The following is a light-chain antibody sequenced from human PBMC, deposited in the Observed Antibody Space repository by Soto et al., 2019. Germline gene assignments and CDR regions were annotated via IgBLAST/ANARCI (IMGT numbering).Light chain of an antibody. CDR2: TNN. J-gene: IGLJ1*01. Sequence: QSVLTQPPSASGTPGQRITISCSGSSSNIESHAVNWFQQVPGTAPKLLIKTNNQRPSGVPDRFSGSKSGASASLAISGLQSEDEATYYCATWDDSRKGVFGTGTKLTVL. V-gene: IGLV1-44*01. CDR1: SSNIESHA. CDR3: ATWDDSRKGV.